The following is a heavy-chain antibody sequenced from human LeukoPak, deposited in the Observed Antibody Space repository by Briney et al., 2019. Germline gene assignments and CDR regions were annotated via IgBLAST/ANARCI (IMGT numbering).Heavy chain of an antibody. D-gene: IGHD5-12*01. V-gene: IGHV3-21*01. CDR3: AGDLAKDGATIGIDY. J-gene: IGHJ4*02. CDR1: GFTFSSYS. Sequence: PGGSLRLSCVASGFTFSSYSMNWVRQAPGKGLEWVSFISSRSSYIYYADSVKGRFTISRDNAKNLLYLQMNSLRAEDTAVYYCAGDLAKDGATIGIDYWGQGTLVTVSS. CDR2: ISSRSSYI.